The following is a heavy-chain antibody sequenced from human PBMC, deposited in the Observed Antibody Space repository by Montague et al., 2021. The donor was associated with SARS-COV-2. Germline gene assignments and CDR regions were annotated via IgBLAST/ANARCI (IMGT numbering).Heavy chain of an antibody. D-gene: IGHD2-15*01. J-gene: IGHJ4*02. CDR1: GGSISSGGYY. Sequence: TLSLTCTVSGGSISSGGYYWSWIRQHPGKGLEWIGYIYYSGSTYYNPSHKSRVTISVDTSKNQFSLKLSSVTAADTAVYYCARLTAGYCSGGSCYWGTGFDYWGQGTLVTVSS. CDR3: ARLTAGYCSGGSCYWGTGFDY. CDR2: IYYSGST. V-gene: IGHV4-31*03.